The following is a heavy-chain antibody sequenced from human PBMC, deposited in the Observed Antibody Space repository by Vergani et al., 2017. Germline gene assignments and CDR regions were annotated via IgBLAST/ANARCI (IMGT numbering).Heavy chain of an antibody. J-gene: IGHJ6*02. CDR2: IYHSGST. V-gene: IGHV4-4*02. D-gene: IGHD3-10*01. CDR3: ARDLEYYGSGAAYGMDV. CDR1: GDSISNNNW. Sequence: QVQLQESGPGLVKPSGTLSLTCAVSGDSISNNNWWSWVRQPPGKGLEWIGEIYHSGSTNYNPSLKSRVTISVDKSKSQFSLKLSSVTAADTAVYYCARDLEYYGSGAAYGMDVWGQGTTVTVSS.